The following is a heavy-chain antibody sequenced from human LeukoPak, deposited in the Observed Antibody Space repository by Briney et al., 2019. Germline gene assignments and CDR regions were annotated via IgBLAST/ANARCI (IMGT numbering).Heavy chain of an antibody. D-gene: IGHD6-6*01. V-gene: IGHV4-59*01. Sequence: PSETLSLTCTVSGGSISSYYWRWIRQPPGKGLEWIGYIYYSGSANYNPSLKSRVTISVDTSKNQFSLKLSSVTAADTAMYYCASGRFGYSSSSDYWGQGTLVTVSS. CDR1: GGSISSYY. J-gene: IGHJ4*02. CDR3: ASGRFGYSSSSDY. CDR2: IYYSGSA.